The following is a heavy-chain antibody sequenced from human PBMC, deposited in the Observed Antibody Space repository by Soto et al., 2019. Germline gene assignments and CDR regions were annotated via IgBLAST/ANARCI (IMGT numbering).Heavy chain of an antibody. J-gene: IGHJ4*02. CDR2: LSWNSGSI. Sequence: GGSLRLSCAASGFRFDDFAMHWVRQAPGKGLEWVSGLSWNSGSIGYADSVKGRFTISRDNAKNSLYLQMNSLRAEDTALYYCAKDRYSSGWYFEVDYWGQGA. V-gene: IGHV3-9*01. CDR1: GFRFDDFA. D-gene: IGHD6-19*01. CDR3: AKDRYSSGWYFEVDY.